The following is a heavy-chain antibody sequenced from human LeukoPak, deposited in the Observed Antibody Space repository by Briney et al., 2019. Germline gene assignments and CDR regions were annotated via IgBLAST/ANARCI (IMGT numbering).Heavy chain of an antibody. D-gene: IGHD3-10*01. CDR2: INQDGHAQ. CDR3: ARNSYGSGSHDH. V-gene: IGHV3-7*01. J-gene: IGHJ5*02. Sequence: GGSLRLSCAASGFTPSSYWMTWVRQAPGRGLEWVANINQDGHAQYYVQSVRGRFTISRDNAKSSLYLQMNSLSVEDTGVYYCARNSYGSGSHDHWGQGTLVTVSS. CDR1: GFTPSSYW.